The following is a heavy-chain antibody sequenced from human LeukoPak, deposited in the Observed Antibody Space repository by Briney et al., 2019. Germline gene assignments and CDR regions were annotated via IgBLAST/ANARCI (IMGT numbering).Heavy chain of an antibody. Sequence: PWETLTLTCTVSGGSISSSSYYWGWIRPPPGKGLEWIGSIYYSGSTYYNPSLKIRVTISVDTSKNQFSLKLSSVTAADTGVYYCARERDSNYFAANYYFEYWGEGTLVTVSS. CDR2: IYYSGST. J-gene: IGHJ4*02. CDR3: ARERDSNYFAANYYFEY. V-gene: IGHV4-39*07. D-gene: IGHD4-11*01. CDR1: GGSISSSSYY.